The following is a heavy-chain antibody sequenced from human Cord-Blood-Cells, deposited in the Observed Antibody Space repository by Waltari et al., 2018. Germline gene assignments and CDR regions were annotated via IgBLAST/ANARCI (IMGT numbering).Heavy chain of an antibody. CDR2: INPILGIA. Sequence: QVQLVQSEAEVKKAGYSVKVSCKATGGTFSSSPICWVRQAPGQGREWLGRINPILGIANYAQKFQGRGTSTADKSTSTAYMELSSLRSEDTAVYYGAGERGYYDYWGQGTLVTVSS. CDR3: AGERGYYDY. D-gene: IGHD3-10*01. CDR1: GGTFSSSP. J-gene: IGHJ4*02. V-gene: IGHV1-69*04.